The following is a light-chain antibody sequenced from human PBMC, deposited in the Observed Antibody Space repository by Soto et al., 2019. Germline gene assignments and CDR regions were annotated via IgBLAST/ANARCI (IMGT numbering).Light chain of an antibody. CDR1: TSNLGAGYA. CDR2: SNS. CDR3: QSYDSSLRAAV. Sequence: QSVLPQPPSVSGAPGQKVIISCTGSTSNLGAGYAVHWYQQLPGTAPKLLIYSNSNRPSGVPDRLSGSKSGTSASLAITGLQVEDEADYYCQSYDSSLRAAVFGGGTKLTVL. V-gene: IGLV1-40*01. J-gene: IGLJ3*02.